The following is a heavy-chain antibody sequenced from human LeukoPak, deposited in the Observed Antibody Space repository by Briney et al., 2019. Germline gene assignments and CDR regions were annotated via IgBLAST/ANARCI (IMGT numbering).Heavy chain of an antibody. V-gene: IGHV4-30-4*01. D-gene: IGHD4-17*01. Sequence: SETLSLTCTVSGGSISSGDYYWSWIRQPPGKGLEWIGYIYYSGSTYYNPSLKSRVTISVDTSRNQFSLKLSSATAADTAVYYCATTTVPTTNPHDPFDYWGQGTLVTVSS. CDR1: GGSISSGDYY. J-gene: IGHJ4*02. CDR2: IYYSGST. CDR3: ATTTVPTTNPHDPFDY.